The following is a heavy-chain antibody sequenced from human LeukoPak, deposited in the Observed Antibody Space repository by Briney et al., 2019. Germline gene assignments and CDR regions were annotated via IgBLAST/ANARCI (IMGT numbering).Heavy chain of an antibody. Sequence: ASVKVSCKASGCTFTGYYMHWVRQAPGQGLEWMGWINPNSGGTNYAQKFQGRVTMTRDTSISTAYMELSRLRSDDTAVYYCARDLGRFLEWLLGEFDYWGQGTLVTVSS. CDR3: ARDLGRFLEWLLGEFDY. CDR2: INPNSGGT. CDR1: GCTFTGYY. D-gene: IGHD3-3*01. V-gene: IGHV1-2*02. J-gene: IGHJ4*02.